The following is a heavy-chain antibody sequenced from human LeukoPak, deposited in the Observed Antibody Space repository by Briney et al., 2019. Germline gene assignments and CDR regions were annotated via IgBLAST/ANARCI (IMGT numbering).Heavy chain of an antibody. CDR1: GGSFSGYY. V-gene: IGHV4-34*01. J-gene: IGHJ6*02. Sequence: SETLSLTCAVYGGSFSGYYWSWIRQPPGKGLEWIGEINHSGSTNYNPSLKSRVTISVDTSKNQFSLKLSSVTAADTAVYYCARQRETYFYGSANYDMDVWGQGTTVTVSS. D-gene: IGHD3-10*01. CDR3: ARQRETYFYGSANYDMDV. CDR2: INHSGST.